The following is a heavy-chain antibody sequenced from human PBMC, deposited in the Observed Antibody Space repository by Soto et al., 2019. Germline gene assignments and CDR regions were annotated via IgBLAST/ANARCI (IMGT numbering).Heavy chain of an antibody. J-gene: IGHJ6*02. CDR3: ARHEGITIFGVDSSRYYYYGMDV. CDR1: GYSFTSYW. CDR2: IYPGDSDT. Sequence: PGESLKISCKGSGYSFTSYWIGWVRQMPGKGLEWMGIIYPGDSDTRYSPSFQGQVTISADKSISTAYLQWSSLKASDTAMYYCARHEGITIFGVDSSRYYYYGMDVWGQGPTVTVSS. V-gene: IGHV5-51*01. D-gene: IGHD3-3*01.